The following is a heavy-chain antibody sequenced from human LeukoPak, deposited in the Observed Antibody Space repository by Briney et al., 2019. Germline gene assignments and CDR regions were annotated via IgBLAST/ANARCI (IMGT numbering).Heavy chain of an antibody. V-gene: IGHV1-18*01. Sequence: ASVKVSCKASGYTFTSYGISWVRQAPGQGLEWMGWISAYNANTNYAQKLQGRVTMTTDTSTSTAYMELRSLRSDDTAVYYCARDLRRDYYDSSGYEFDYWGQGTLVTVSS. CDR1: GYTFTSYG. D-gene: IGHD3-22*01. CDR3: ARDLRRDYYDSSGYEFDY. CDR2: ISAYNANT. J-gene: IGHJ4*02.